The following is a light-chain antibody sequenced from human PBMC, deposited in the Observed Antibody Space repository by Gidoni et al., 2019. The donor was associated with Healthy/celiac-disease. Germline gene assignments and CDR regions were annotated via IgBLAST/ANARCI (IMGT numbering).Light chain of an antibody. Sequence: DIQMTQSPSSLSASVGDRVTITCRASQGISNYLALYQQKPGKVPKLLIYAASTLQSGVPSRFSGSGSVTDFTLTICSLQPEDVATYYCQKYNSAPRVTFGQGTRLEIK. J-gene: IGKJ5*01. CDR2: AAS. CDR3: QKYNSAPRVT. CDR1: QGISNY. V-gene: IGKV1-27*01.